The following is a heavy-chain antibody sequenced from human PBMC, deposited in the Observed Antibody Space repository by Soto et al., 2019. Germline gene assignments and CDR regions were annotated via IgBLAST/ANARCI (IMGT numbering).Heavy chain of an antibody. CDR2: ISYDGSNK. D-gene: IGHD3-22*01. CDR3: AKSGVVVITEYYFDY. CDR1: GFTFSSYG. V-gene: IGHV3-30*18. J-gene: IGHJ4*02. Sequence: PGGSLRLSCAASGFTFSSYGMHWVRQAPGKGLEWVAVISYDGSNKYYADSVKGRFTISRDNSKNTLYLQMNSLRAEDTAVYYCAKSGVVVITEYYFDYWGQGTLVTVSS.